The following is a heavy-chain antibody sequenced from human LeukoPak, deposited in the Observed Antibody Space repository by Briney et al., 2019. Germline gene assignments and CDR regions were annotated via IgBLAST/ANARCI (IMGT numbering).Heavy chain of an antibody. V-gene: IGHV3-53*01. D-gene: IGHD6-13*01. CDR3: ARGIAAAGKGYYYYYGMDV. CDR2: IYSGGST. J-gene: IGHJ6*02. Sequence: PGGSLRLSCAASGFTVSSNYMSWVRQAPGKGLEWVSVIYSGGSTYYADSVKGRFTISRDNSKSTLYLQMNSLRAEDTAVYYCARGIAAAGKGYYYYYGMDVWGQGTTVTVSS. CDR1: GFTVSSNY.